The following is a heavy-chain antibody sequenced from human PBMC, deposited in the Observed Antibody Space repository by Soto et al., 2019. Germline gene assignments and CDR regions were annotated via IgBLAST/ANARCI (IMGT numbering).Heavy chain of an antibody. J-gene: IGHJ3*02. CDR3: AREGPGSGWSDAFDI. D-gene: IGHD6-19*01. Sequence: QVQLVESGGGVVQPGRSLRLSCAASGFTFSSYGMHWVRQAPGKGLEWVAVIWYDGSNKYYADSVKGRFTISRDNSKNTLYLQMNSLRAEDTAVYYCAREGPGSGWSDAFDIWGQGTMVTVSS. CDR1: GFTFSSYG. V-gene: IGHV3-33*01. CDR2: IWYDGSNK.